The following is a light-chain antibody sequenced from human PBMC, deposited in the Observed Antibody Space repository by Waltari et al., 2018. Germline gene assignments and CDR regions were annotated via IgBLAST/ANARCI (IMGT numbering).Light chain of an antibody. CDR2: EAS. CDR1: QGISSW. Sequence: DIQMTQSPSSLSASVGDRVTITCRTSQGISSWLAWYQQKPGKAPNLLIYEASSLQSGVPPRFSGSGSGTDFTLTISSLQPEDFATYYGQQYHTVPLTFGGGTKVEIK. CDR3: QQYHTVPLT. J-gene: IGKJ4*01. V-gene: IGKV1-12*01.